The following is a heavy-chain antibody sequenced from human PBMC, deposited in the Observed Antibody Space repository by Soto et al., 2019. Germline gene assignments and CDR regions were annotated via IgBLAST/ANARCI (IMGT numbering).Heavy chain of an antibody. CDR1: GFTFGNYA. J-gene: IGHJ4*02. D-gene: IGHD6-13*01. CDR3: AKIGSSSSWYWLDY. CDR2: ISGSGGTT. V-gene: IGHV3-23*01. Sequence: GGSLRLSCAASGFTFGNYAMRWVRQAPGKGLEWVSAISGSGGTTYYADSEKGRFTISRDNSKNMVYLQMKSLRAEDTAVYYCAKIGSSSSWYWLDYWGQGTLVTVSS.